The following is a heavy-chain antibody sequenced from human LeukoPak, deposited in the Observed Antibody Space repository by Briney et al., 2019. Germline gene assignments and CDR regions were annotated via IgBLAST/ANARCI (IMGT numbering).Heavy chain of an antibody. D-gene: IGHD2-15*01. V-gene: IGHV1-8*03. CDR3: ARDRGYCSGGSCYEGWFDP. CDR1: GYTFTGYY. Sequence: ASVKVSCKASGYTFTGYYMHWVRQAPGQGLEWMGWMNPNSGNTGYAQEFQGRVTITRDTSASTAYMELSSLRSEDMAVYYCARDRGYCSGGSCYEGWFDPWGQGTLVTVSS. J-gene: IGHJ5*02. CDR2: MNPNSGNT.